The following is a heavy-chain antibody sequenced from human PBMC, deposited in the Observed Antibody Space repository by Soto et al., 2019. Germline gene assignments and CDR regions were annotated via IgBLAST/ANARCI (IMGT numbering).Heavy chain of an antibody. J-gene: IGHJ4*02. Sequence: QVQLQQWGAGLLKPSETLSLTCAVYGGSFSGYYWTWIRQSPEKGLEWIGEVNHSGTTYYNPSLKTRVTISVHTPKNQFSLKMSSVTAADTAVYYWARGIGYCSSINCYSSRRLRFDSWGQGTLFTVSS. CDR1: GGSFSGYY. D-gene: IGHD2-2*01. CDR3: ARGIGYCSSINCYSSRRLRFDS. V-gene: IGHV4-34*01. CDR2: VNHSGTT.